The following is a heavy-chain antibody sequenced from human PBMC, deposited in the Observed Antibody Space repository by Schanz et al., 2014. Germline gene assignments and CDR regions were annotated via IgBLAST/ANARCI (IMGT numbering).Heavy chain of an antibody. CDR2: ISGRGGRT. Sequence: EVQLVESGGGLVQPGGSLRLSCETSGFTFSNHAMSWVRQAPGKGLEWVSAISGRGGRTYYADSVKGRFTISRDNAKNSLYLQMNSLTADDTAVYYCARDKGGYYPFDYWGQGTLVTVSS. D-gene: IGHD3-3*01. J-gene: IGHJ4*02. V-gene: IGHV3-23*04. CDR3: ARDKGGYYPFDY. CDR1: GFTFSNHA.